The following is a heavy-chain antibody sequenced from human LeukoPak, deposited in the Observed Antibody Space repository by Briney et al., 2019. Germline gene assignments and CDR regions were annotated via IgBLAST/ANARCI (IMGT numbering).Heavy chain of an antibody. V-gene: IGHV3-30*18. CDR2: ISYDGSNK. CDR3: AKAKAGDY. J-gene: IGHJ4*02. CDR1: GFTFSSYG. Sequence: SGRSLRLSCAASGFTFSSYGMHWVRQAPGKGLEWVAVISYDGSNKYYADSVKGRFTISRDNSKNTLYLQMNSLRAEDTAVYYCAKAKAGDYWGQGTLVTVSS.